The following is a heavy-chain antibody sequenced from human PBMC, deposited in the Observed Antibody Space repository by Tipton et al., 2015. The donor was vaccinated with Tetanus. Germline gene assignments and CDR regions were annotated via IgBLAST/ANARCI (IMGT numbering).Heavy chain of an antibody. CDR2: ISSTSSYI. D-gene: IGHD6-25*01. V-gene: IGHV3-11*06. CDR3: ASGSALDY. CDR1: GGSFSDFY. Sequence: LSLTCAVSGGSFSDFYWSWIRQVPGQGLVWVASISSTSSYIYYADSLKGRFTISRDNAKNSLYLQMNGLRAEDTAVYYCASGSALDYWGQGTLVTVSS. J-gene: IGHJ4*02.